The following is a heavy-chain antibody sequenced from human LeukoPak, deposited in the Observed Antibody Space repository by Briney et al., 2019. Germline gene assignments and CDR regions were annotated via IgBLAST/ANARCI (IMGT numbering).Heavy chain of an antibody. V-gene: IGHV3-21*01. J-gene: IGHJ6*04. CDR1: GFPFSGHP. CDR2: ISSGGTYI. CDR3: ARDNGDVVAPLLDV. D-gene: IGHD2-21*01. Sequence: AGGSLRLSCAASGFPFSGHPMNWVRQAPGKGLEWVSSISSGGTYIYYADSLKGRFTISRDDAKNSLYLQMNSLRAEDTAVYYCARDNGDVVAPLLDVWGKGTTVTISS.